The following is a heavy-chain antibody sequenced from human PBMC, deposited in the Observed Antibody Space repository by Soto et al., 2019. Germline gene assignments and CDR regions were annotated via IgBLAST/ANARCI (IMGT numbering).Heavy chain of an antibody. CDR2: ISRTSNYI. J-gene: IGHJ4*02. CDR3: ASGVFGLVSPVIGGY. Sequence: EVQVVESGGGLVKPGGSLTLSCAASGVTFSSYSLNWVRQAPGKGLEWVSSISRTSNYIYYTDSVKGRFTISRDNAKNSIYLQMNSLRAEDTATYYCASGVFGLVSPVIGGYWGQGTLVTVSS. D-gene: IGHD3-3*01. V-gene: IGHV3-21*01. CDR1: GVTFSSYS.